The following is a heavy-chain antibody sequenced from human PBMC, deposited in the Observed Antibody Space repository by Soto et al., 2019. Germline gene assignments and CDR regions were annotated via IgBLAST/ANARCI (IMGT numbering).Heavy chain of an antibody. CDR1: GYTFTGYY. V-gene: IGHV1-2*04. J-gene: IGHJ4*02. D-gene: IGHD6-13*01. CDR2: INPNSGGT. CDR3: ARAVSTRPGYSSSSGPSYLDY. Sequence: GASVKVSCKASGYTFTGYYMHWVRQAPGQGLEWMGWINPNSGGTNYAQKFQGWVTMTRDTSISTAYMELSRLRSDDTAVYYCARAVSTRPGYSSSSGPSYLDYWGQGTLVTVSP.